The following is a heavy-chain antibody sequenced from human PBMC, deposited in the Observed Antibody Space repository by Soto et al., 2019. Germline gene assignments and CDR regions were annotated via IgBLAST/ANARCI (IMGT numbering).Heavy chain of an antibody. D-gene: IGHD3-10*01. CDR2: IDNAGTDS. V-gene: IGHV3-74*01. CDR3: ARGWFGPDV. CDR1: GFTLSGRS. J-gene: IGHJ6*01. Sequence: EVQLVESGGGLVQPGGSLRLSCAASGFTLSGRSMHWVRQAPGKGLVWVSGIDNAGTDSTYADSVKGRFTSSRDNAKNMLYLQMNSLRVEDTAVYYCARGWFGPDVWWKGTTVTVSS.